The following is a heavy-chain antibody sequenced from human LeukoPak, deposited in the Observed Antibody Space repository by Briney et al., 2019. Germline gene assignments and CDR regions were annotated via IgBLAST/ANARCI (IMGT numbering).Heavy chain of an antibody. V-gene: IGHV5-51*03. CDR1: GYSFTSSW. Sequence: PGESLKISCKGSGYSFTSSWIGWVRQMPGKGLEWMGIIYPGDSDIRYSSSFQGRVTVSADRSISTAYLQWSSLKASNTAMYYCATTGSYSFQHWGQGTLVTVSS. D-gene: IGHD1-26*01. CDR2: IYPGDSDI. CDR3: ATTGSYSFQH. J-gene: IGHJ1*01.